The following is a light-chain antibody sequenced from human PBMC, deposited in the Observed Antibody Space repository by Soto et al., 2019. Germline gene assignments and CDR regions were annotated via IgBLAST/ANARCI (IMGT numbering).Light chain of an antibody. CDR3: QQYGSSPRT. CDR1: QSISSSY. J-gene: IGKJ2*01. Sequence: EIVLTQSPGTLSLSPGERATLSCRASQSISSSYLGWYQQRPGQAPRLLIYAASSRATGIPDRFSGGGSATDFTLTVSRLEPEDFAVYYCQQYGSSPRTFGQGTKLEIK. V-gene: IGKV3-20*01. CDR2: AAS.